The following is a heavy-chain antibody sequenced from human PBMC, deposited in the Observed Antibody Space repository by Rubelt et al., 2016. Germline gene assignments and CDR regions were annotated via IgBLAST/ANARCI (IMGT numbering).Heavy chain of an antibody. CDR1: GFSFNTYV. J-gene: IGHJ6*03. Sequence: GGGVVQPGRSLRLSCAVSGFSFNTYVLHWVRQAPGQGLEWVAGMSYDGFSKYHADSVKGRFTISRDNAKNTLYLQMNSLRAEDTAVYYCARENNWGGYYYYYYYMDVWGKGTTVTVSS. CDR3: ARENNWGGYYYYYYYMDV. CDR2: MSYDGFSK. V-gene: IGHV3-30*04. D-gene: IGHD7-27*01.